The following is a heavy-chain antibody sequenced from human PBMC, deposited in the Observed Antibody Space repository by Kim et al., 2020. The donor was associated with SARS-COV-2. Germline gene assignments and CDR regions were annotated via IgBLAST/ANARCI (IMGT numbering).Heavy chain of an antibody. Sequence: TYYTPSLKSRVTISVDTSKNQFSLKLSSVTAADTAVYYCARDSRSSSLDYWGQGTLVTVSS. D-gene: IGHD6-6*01. CDR2: T. CDR3: ARDSRSSSLDY. J-gene: IGHJ4*02. V-gene: IGHV4-31*02.